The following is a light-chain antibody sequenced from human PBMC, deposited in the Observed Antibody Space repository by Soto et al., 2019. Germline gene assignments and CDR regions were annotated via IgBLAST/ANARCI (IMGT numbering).Light chain of an antibody. Sequence: DIQMTQSPATLSASVGDRVTITCRAIQSISSWLAWYQQKLEKAPKLLIYDASSLESGVPSRFSGSGSGTEFTLTISSLQPDDFATYYGQQYNSYPWTFGQGTKVEFK. CDR3: QQYNSYPWT. V-gene: IGKV1-5*01. CDR2: DAS. J-gene: IGKJ1*01. CDR1: QSISSW.